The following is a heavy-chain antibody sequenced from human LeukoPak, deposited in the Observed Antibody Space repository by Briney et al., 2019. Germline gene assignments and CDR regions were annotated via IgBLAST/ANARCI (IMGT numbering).Heavy chain of an antibody. Sequence: SETLSLTCAVYGGSFSGYYWSWIRQPPGKGLEWIGEINHSGSTNYNPSLKSRVTISVDTPKNQFSLKLSSVTAADTAVYYCARGRTNYDSSGYYSFFDYWGQGTLVTVSS. CDR1: GGSFSGYY. V-gene: IGHV4-34*01. D-gene: IGHD3-22*01. CDR2: INHSGST. J-gene: IGHJ4*02. CDR3: ARGRTNYDSSGYYSFFDY.